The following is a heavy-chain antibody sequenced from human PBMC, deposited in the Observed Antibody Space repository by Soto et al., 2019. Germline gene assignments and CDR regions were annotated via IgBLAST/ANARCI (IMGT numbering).Heavy chain of an antibody. Sequence: GGSLRLSCAASGFTFSSYAMSWVRQAPGKGLEWVSAISGSGGSTYYADSVKGRFTISRDNSKNTLYLQMNSLRAEDTAVYYCAKGGVDCSGGSCYYYYGMDVWGQGTTVTVSS. CDR3: AKGGVDCSGGSCYYYYGMDV. D-gene: IGHD2-15*01. CDR1: GFTFSSYA. J-gene: IGHJ6*02. CDR2: ISGSGGST. V-gene: IGHV3-23*01.